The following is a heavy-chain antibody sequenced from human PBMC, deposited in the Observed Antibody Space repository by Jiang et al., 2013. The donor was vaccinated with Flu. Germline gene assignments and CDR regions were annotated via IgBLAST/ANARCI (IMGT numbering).Heavy chain of an antibody. D-gene: IGHD4-17*01. J-gene: IGHJ3*02. Sequence: KLQGRVTMTTDTSTSTAYMELRSLRSDDTAVYYCARDKVYGDHDAFDIWGQGTMVTVSS. CDR3: ARDKVYGDHDAFDI. V-gene: IGHV1-18*01.